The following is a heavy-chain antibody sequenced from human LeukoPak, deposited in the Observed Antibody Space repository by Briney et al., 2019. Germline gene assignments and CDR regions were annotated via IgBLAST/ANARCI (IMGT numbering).Heavy chain of an antibody. J-gene: IGHJ3*02. CDR3: AKNPPPPPLRFLEGLLRGGAFDI. D-gene: IGHD3-3*01. CDR2: ISGSGGST. CDR1: GLTFSSYA. Sequence: PGGSLRLSCAASGLTFSSYAMSWVRQAPGKGLEWVSAISGSGGSTYYADSVKGRFTISRDNSKNTLYLQMNSLRAEDTAVYYWAKNPPPPPLRFLEGLLRGGAFDIWGQGTMVTVSS. V-gene: IGHV3-23*01.